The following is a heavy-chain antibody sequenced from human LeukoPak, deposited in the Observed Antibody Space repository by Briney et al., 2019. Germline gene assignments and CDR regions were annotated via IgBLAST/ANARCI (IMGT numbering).Heavy chain of an antibody. D-gene: IGHD6-13*01. J-gene: IGHJ4*02. CDR3: ARHLRAHSSSLFFDY. CDR1: GFTFSSYW. Sequence: PGGSLRLSCAASGFTFSSYWMHWVRQAPGKGLEWVSYISTGGSSKDYADSVKGRFTTSRDNAKNSLYLQMNGLRAEDTAVYYCARHLRAHSSSLFFDYWGQGTLVTVSS. V-gene: IGHV3-48*04. CDR2: ISTGGSSK.